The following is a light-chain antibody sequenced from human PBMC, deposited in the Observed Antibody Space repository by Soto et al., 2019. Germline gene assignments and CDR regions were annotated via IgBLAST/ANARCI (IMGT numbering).Light chain of an antibody. J-gene: IGKJ5*01. CDR2: DAS. V-gene: IGKV1-5*01. CDR1: QTISSW. Sequence: DIQMTQSPSTLSGSVGDRVTITCRASQTISSWLAWYQQKPGKAPKLLIYDASSLESGVPSRFSGSGSGTDFTLTISSLQPEDFATYYCQQANSFPPTFGQGTRLEIK. CDR3: QQANSFPPT.